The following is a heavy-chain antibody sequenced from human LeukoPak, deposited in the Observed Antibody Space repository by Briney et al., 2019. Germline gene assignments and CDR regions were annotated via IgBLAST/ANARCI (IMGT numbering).Heavy chain of an antibody. CDR3: ARTKRGVNVAYYGMDV. J-gene: IGHJ6*02. Sequence: ESGPALVKPTQTLTLTCTFSGFSLSTSGMCVSWIRQPPGKALEWLARIDWDDDKYYSTSLKTRLTISKDTSKNQVVLTMTNMDPVDTATYYCARTKRGVNVAYYGMDVWGQGTTVTVSS. CDR2: IDWDDDK. V-gene: IGHV2-70*11. D-gene: IGHD3-10*01. CDR1: GFSLSTSGMC.